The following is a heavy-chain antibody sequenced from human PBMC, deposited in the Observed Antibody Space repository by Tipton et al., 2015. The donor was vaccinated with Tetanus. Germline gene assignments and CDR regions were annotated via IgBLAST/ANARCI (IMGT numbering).Heavy chain of an antibody. CDR3: AKEGCSRCNGDSRFDI. V-gene: IGHV3-11*06. CDR1: GFTFTDYY. J-gene: IGHJ3*02. CDR2: ISPSGGDQ. D-gene: IGHD2-15*01. Sequence: SLRLSCAASGFTFTDYYMGWIRQTPGKGLEYIGYISPSGGDQHYAESVKGRFTISRDNAKNSLYLQMNSLRAEDTAVYYCAKEGCSRCNGDSRFDIWGQGTKVTVSS.